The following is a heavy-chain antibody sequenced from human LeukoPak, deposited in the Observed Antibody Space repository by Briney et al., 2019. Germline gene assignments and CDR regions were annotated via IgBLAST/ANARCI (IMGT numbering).Heavy chain of an antibody. CDR1: GFTFSSYA. Sequence: GGSLRLSCAASGFTFSSYAMSRVRQAPGKGLEWVSAISGSGGSTYYADSVKGRFTISRDNSKNTLYLQMNSPRAEDTAVYYCAKDPFNIVVVPAATKPFDYWGQGTLVTVSS. V-gene: IGHV3-23*01. CDR3: AKDPFNIVVVPAATKPFDY. J-gene: IGHJ4*02. CDR2: ISGSGGST. D-gene: IGHD2-2*01.